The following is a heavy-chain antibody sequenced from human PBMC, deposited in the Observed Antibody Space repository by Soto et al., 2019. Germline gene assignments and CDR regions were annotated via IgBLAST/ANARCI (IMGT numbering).Heavy chain of an antibody. CDR2: IYYSGST. V-gene: IGHV4-39*01. CDR1: GGSISSSSYY. Sequence: SETLSLTCTVSGGSISSSSYYWGWIRQPPGKGLEWIGSIYYSGSTYYNPSLKSRVTISVDTSKNQFSLKLSSVTAADTAVYYCARHSETHIVVVPPTPNLFDPWGQGTLVTVSS. CDR3: ARHSETHIVVVPPTPNLFDP. J-gene: IGHJ5*02. D-gene: IGHD2-2*01.